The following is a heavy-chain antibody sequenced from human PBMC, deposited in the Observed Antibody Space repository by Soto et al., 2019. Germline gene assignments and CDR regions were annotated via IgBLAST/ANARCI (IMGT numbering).Heavy chain of an antibody. Sequence: NPSETLSLTCTVSGGSISGYFWSWIRQPPGKGLEWIGYTHYSGSSNYNPSLKTRVTISVDTSKNQFSLKLISVTSADTALYFCARDKAGTTLNYYFGMDVWGQGTTVTVSS. CDR2: THYSGSS. J-gene: IGHJ6*02. CDR3: ARDKAGTTLNYYFGMDV. D-gene: IGHD1-7*01. V-gene: IGHV4-59*01. CDR1: GGSISGYF.